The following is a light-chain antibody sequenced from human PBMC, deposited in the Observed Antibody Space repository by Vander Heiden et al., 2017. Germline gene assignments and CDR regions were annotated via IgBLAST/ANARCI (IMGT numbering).Light chain of an antibody. V-gene: IGLV1-47*01. J-gene: IGLJ2*01. CDR2: RND. CDR1: SSNIGDNY. CDR3: AAWDDSLGGVL. Sequence: QSVLAQPPSASGTPGQRVTISCSGSSSNIGDNYVYWSQQLPGTAPQLLIYRNDRRPSGVPDRFSGSKSGTSASLAIGGLRSEDEADYYCAAWDDSLGGVLFGGGTKLTVL.